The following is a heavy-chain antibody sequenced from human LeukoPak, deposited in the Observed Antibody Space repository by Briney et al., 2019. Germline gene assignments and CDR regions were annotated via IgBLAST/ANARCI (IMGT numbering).Heavy chain of an antibody. CDR1: GFTFSSYA. D-gene: IGHD3-22*01. V-gene: IGHV3-30*04. CDR3: AKRGGRGRTMIVEVIRYYFDY. J-gene: IGHJ4*01. Sequence: GGSLRLSCAASGFTFSSYAMHWVRQAPGKGLEWVAVISYDGSNKYYAGSVKGRFTISRDNSKNTLYLQMNSLRVEDTAVYYCAKRGGRGRTMIVEVIRYYFDYWGQGTLVTVSS. CDR2: ISYDGSNK.